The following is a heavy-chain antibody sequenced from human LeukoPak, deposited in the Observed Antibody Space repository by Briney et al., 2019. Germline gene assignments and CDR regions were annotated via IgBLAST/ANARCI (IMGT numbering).Heavy chain of an antibody. D-gene: IGHD3-9*01. V-gene: IGHV4-34*01. CDR3: ARALDWLSKGSFDI. J-gene: IGHJ3*02. CDR2: INHSGSS. Sequence: GSLRLSCAATGFTVGSSYMSWVRQAPGRGLEWIGEINHSGSSNYNPSLMSRVTISLDTSKNQISLTLNSVSAADTAVYYCARALDWLSKGSFDIWGQGTTVTVSS. CDR1: GFTVGSSY.